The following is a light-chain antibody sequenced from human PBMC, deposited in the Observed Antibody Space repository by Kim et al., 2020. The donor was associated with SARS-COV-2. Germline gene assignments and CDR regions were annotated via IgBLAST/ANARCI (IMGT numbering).Light chain of an antibody. Sequence: DIQMTQSPSTLSASVGDRVTITCRASQSISDWLAWYQQKPGKAPKLLVYRASTLESGVPSRFSGSGSGTEFTLTISSLQPDDFATYYCQQDDRRWWTFGQGTKVDIK. V-gene: IGKV1-5*03. CDR1: QSISDW. CDR2: RAS. J-gene: IGKJ1*01. CDR3: QQDDRRWWT.